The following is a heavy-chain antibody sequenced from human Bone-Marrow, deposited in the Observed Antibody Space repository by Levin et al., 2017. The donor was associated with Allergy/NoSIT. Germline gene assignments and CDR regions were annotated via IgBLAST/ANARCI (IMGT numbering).Heavy chain of an antibody. J-gene: IGHJ3*02. Sequence: GGSLRLSRAASGFIFDDFAMHWVRHAPGKGLEWVSSITWDSDKVGYVDSVKGRFTISRDNAKNFVYLQMTSLTVEDTALYFCAGSCSGGSCSAPIWGQGTMVTVSS. CDR1: GFIFDDFA. D-gene: IGHD2-15*01. CDR2: ITWDSDKV. V-gene: IGHV3-9*01. CDR3: AGSCSGGSCSAPI.